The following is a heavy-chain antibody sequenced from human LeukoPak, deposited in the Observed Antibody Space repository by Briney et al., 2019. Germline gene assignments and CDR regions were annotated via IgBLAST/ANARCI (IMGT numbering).Heavy chain of an antibody. CDR2: INHSGST. V-gene: IGHV4-34*01. Sequence: PSETLSLTCAVYGGSFSGYYWSWIRQPPGKGLEWIGEINHSGSTNYNPSLKSRVTISVDTSKNQFSLKLSSVTAADTAVYYCARVGYKTPFDYWGRGTLVTVSS. D-gene: IGHD5-24*01. CDR1: GGSFSGYY. J-gene: IGHJ4*02. CDR3: ARVGYKTPFDY.